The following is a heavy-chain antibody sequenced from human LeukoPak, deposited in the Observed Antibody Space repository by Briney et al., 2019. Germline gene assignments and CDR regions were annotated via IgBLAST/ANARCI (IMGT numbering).Heavy chain of an antibody. D-gene: IGHD3-10*01. CDR2: ISAYNGNT. Sequence: ASVNVSCKASGYTFTSYGISWVRQAPGQGLEWMGWISAYNGNTNYAQKLQGRVTMTTDTSTRTAYMELRSLRSDDTAVYYCARAWFGELSRYYYYYGMDVWGQGTTVTVSS. J-gene: IGHJ6*02. CDR1: GYTFTSYG. CDR3: ARAWFGELSRYYYYYGMDV. V-gene: IGHV1-18*01.